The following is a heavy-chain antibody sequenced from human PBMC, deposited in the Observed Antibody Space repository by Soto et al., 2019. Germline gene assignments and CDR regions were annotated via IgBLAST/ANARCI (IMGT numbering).Heavy chain of an antibody. V-gene: IGHV4-31*03. J-gene: IGHJ3*01. CDR2: IYHSGST. CDR3: AGYCSGGSCYPAGAFDF. Sequence: QVQLQESGPGLVKPSQTLSLTCTVSGGPIASGAYYWTLIRQNPGKGLEWIGYIYHSGSTYYNPSLQSRVSISVDTSKNQFSLNLTSVTAADTAIYYCAGYCSGGSCYPAGAFDFWGQGTMVTVSS. D-gene: IGHD2-15*01. CDR1: GGPIASGAYY.